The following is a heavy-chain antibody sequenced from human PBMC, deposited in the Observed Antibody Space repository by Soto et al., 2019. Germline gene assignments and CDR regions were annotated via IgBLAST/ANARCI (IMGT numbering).Heavy chain of an antibody. CDR2: FDPEDGET. D-gene: IGHD3-22*01. Sequence: ASVKVSCKVSGYTLTELSMHWVRQAPGKGLEWMGGFDPEDGETIYAQKFQGRVTMTEDTSTDTAYMELSSLRSEDTAVYYCATTQRHYYDSSSYYFPFEYWGQGTLVTVSS. J-gene: IGHJ4*02. CDR1: GYTLTELS. CDR3: ATTQRHYYDSSSYYFPFEY. V-gene: IGHV1-24*01.